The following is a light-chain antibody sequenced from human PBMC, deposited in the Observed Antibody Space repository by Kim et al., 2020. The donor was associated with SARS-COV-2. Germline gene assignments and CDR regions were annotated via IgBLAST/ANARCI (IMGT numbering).Light chain of an antibody. J-gene: IGKJ1*01. V-gene: IGKV1-39*01. CDR3: QQSHSSPLT. CDR1: QSISNH. CDR2: LTS. Sequence: AFVGDRVTITCRASQSISNHLNWYQQKPGKAPKLLIYLTSSLQTGVPSRFSGSGSGTEFTLTISSLQPDDLATYYCQQSHSSPLTFGPGTKVDIK.